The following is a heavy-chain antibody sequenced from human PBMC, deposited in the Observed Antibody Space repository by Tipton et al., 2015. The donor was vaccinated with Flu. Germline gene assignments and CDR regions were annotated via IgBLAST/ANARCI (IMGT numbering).Heavy chain of an antibody. CDR2: IIPIFGIG. CDR1: GASFSNYA. Sequence: QLVQSGAEVKKPGSSVKVTCKASGASFSNYAIRWVRQAPGQGLEWMGRIIPIFGIGNYAQKFQGRVTITADESTHTVYMEINNLRSEDTAIYYCARGEGIVVEVTGASFRMDYWGQGSLVTVSS. D-gene: IGHD2-21*01. V-gene: IGHV1-69*18. CDR3: ARGEGIVVEVTGASFRMDY. J-gene: IGHJ4*02.